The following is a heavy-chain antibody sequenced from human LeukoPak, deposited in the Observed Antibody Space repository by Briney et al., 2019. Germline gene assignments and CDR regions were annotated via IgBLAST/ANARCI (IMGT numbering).Heavy chain of an antibody. J-gene: IGHJ4*02. CDR1: GGSISRYY. Sequence: SETLSLTCSVSGGSISRYYWSCIRQPPGKGLEWIAYIYYSGSTNYNPSLKSRVTISVDTPKNQFSLKLSSVTAADTAVYYCARAIAVAGTVGYFDYWGQGTLVTISS. CDR3: ARAIAVAGTVGYFDY. V-gene: IGHV4-59*01. CDR2: IYYSGST. D-gene: IGHD6-19*01.